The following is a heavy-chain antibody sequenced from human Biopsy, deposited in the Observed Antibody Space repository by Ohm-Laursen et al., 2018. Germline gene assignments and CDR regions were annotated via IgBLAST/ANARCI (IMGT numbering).Heavy chain of an antibody. CDR3: ARGDYFDSNGYFWFDP. Sequence: GTLSLTCAVYGGSLSGYYWNWIRQSPGKGLEWIGEINHRGFTSNNPSLKSRVTISVDTSKNQFSLKLGSVTAADTAVYYCARGDYFDSNGYFWFDPWGQGTLVTVSS. J-gene: IGHJ5*02. D-gene: IGHD3-22*01. CDR2: INHRGFT. V-gene: IGHV4-34*01. CDR1: GGSLSGYY.